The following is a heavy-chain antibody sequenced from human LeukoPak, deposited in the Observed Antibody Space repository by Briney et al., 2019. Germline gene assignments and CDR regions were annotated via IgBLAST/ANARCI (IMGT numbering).Heavy chain of an antibody. CDR3: AREPTTTPFDY. J-gene: IGHJ4*02. D-gene: IGHD1-26*01. Sequence: GGSLRLSCAASGFTFSSYSMNWVRRAPGKGLEWVSSISSSSSYIYYADSVKGRFTISRDNAKNSLYLQMNSLRAEDTAVYYCAREPTTTPFDYWGQGTLVTVSS. CDR2: ISSSSSYI. CDR1: GFTFSSYS. V-gene: IGHV3-21*01.